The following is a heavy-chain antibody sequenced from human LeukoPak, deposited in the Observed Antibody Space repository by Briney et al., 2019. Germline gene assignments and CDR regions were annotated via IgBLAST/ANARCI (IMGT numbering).Heavy chain of an antibody. Sequence: ASVKVSCKASGYSFSTYGIPWVRQAPGQGLEWMGWISGNNGNTNYAEKIQGRVTMTTDTSTSTAYLELRSLRFDDTGVYYCARAGTTSSSTPDYWGQGTQVTVSS. CDR3: ARAGTTSSSTPDY. CDR1: GYSFSTYG. V-gene: IGHV1-18*04. CDR2: ISGNNGNT. J-gene: IGHJ4*02. D-gene: IGHD2-15*01.